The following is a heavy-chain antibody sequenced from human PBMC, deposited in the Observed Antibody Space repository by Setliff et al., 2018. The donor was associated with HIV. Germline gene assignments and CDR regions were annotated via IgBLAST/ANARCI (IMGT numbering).Heavy chain of an antibody. J-gene: IGHJ4*02. D-gene: IGHD1-1*01. V-gene: IGHV1-2*02. Sequence: ASVKVSCKASGYTFTDYYIHWVRQAPGQGLEWMGWINPNSGGTRYGQKFQGRVTMTRDTSINTAYMEFSSLRSDDTAVYYCARQLSNSFDYWGQGTLVTVSS. CDR1: GYTFTDYY. CDR2: INPNSGGT. CDR3: ARQLSNSFDY.